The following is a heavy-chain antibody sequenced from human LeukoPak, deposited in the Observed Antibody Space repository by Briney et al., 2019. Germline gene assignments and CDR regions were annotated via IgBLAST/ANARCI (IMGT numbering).Heavy chain of an antibody. CDR1: GFTFSSYS. Sequence: NTGGFLRLSCAASGFTFSSYSMNWVRQAPGKGLEWVSSISSSSSYIYYADSVKGRFTISRDNAKNSLYLQMNSLRAEDTAVYYCARDGLKPVPIQLWFFDYWGQGTLVTVSS. CDR3: ARDGLKPVPIQLWFFDY. CDR2: ISSSSSYI. V-gene: IGHV3-21*01. J-gene: IGHJ4*02. D-gene: IGHD5-18*01.